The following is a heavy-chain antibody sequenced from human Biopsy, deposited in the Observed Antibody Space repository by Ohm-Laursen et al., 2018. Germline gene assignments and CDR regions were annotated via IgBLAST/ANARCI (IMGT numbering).Heavy chain of an antibody. Sequence: SDTLSLTCTVSGDSINSSYWSWIRQAPGKGLEWIGFISNSGNTSYNPSLKSRVTISADTSKNQFSLKLGSVTVADTAVFYCARRGSGGRSFDYWGQGSLVTVSS. CDR1: GDSINSSY. D-gene: IGHD2-15*01. CDR3: ARRGSGGRSFDY. J-gene: IGHJ4*02. V-gene: IGHV4-59*08. CDR2: ISNSGNT.